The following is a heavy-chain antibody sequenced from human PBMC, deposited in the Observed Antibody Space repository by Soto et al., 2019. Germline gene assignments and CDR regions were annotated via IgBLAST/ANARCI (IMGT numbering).Heavy chain of an antibody. Sequence: PGGSLRLSCAASGFTFSSYEMNWVRQAPGKGLEWVSYISSSGSTIYYADSVKGRFTISRDNAKNSLYLQMNSLRAEDTAVYYCARDSYFGNYYYYGMDVWGQGTTVTV. J-gene: IGHJ6*02. D-gene: IGHD3-10*01. CDR1: GFTFSSYE. CDR2: ISSSGSTI. CDR3: ARDSYFGNYYYYGMDV. V-gene: IGHV3-48*03.